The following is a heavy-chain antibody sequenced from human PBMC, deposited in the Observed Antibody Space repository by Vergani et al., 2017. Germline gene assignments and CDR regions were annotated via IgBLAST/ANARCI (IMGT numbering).Heavy chain of an antibody. Sequence: EIQLVESGGGLVQPGGSLRLSCAASGFTFSSYWMHWVRQAPGKGLVWVSRINSDGSSTNYADSVKGRFTISRDNAKNTLYLRMNSLRVEDTAVYYCARGGEYSNSRVDYWGQGTLVTVSS. D-gene: IGHD6-6*01. CDR3: ARGGEYSNSRVDY. CDR1: GFTFSSYW. CDR2: INSDGSST. V-gene: IGHV3-74*01. J-gene: IGHJ4*02.